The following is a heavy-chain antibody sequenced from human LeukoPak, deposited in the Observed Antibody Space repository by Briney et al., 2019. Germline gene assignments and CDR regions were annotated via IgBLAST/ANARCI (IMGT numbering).Heavy chain of an antibody. V-gene: IGHV3-23*01. CDR3: AKRGVVIRGILVIGYHQEAYHYDF. Sequence: PGWSLRLSCEASGFTFGSYAMYWVRQAPWKGLEGVAGIFGSGGSAHYADSVKGRFTISRHTSMNTLYPKMNNLRAEDTAVYFCAKRGVVIRGILVIGYHQEAYHYDFWGQGVLVTVSS. J-gene: IGHJ4*02. CDR2: IFGSGGSA. CDR1: GFTFGSYA. D-gene: IGHD3-10*01.